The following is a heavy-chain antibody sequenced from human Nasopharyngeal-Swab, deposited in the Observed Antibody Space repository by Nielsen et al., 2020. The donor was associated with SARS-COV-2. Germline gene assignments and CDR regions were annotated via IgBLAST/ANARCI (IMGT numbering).Heavy chain of an antibody. V-gene: IGHV1-46*01. CDR3: ARDLDSSGYYPNWFDP. J-gene: IGHJ5*02. Sequence: WVRQAPGQGLEWMGIINPSGGSTSYAQKFQGRVTMTRDTSTSTVYMELSSLRSEDTAVYYCARDLDSSGYYPNWFDPWGQGTLVTVPS. D-gene: IGHD3-22*01. CDR2: INPSGGST.